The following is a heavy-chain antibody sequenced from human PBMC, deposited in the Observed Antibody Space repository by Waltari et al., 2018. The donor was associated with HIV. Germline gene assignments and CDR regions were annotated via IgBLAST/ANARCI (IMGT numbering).Heavy chain of an antibody. CDR2: IINSGRNT. D-gene: IGHD1-1*01. V-gene: IGHV3-23*04. J-gene: IGHJ4*02. CDR3: AKEGWQLLTFDY. Sequence: EVNLVASGGGLVRPGVSLHPSCVASGFTVTTTGMVWVRQAQGKGLGWGSRIINSGRNTCYADSVKGRFISSIDNSENTLYLQMNSLRAEDTAIYFCAKEGWQLLTFDYWGQGALVTVSS. CDR1: GFTVTTTG.